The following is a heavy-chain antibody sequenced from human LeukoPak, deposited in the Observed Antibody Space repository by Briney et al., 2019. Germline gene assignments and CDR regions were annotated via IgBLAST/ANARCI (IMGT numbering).Heavy chain of an antibody. J-gene: IGHJ4*02. Sequence: PSETLSLTCTVSDGSISGYYWSWIRQPAGKGLEWIGRIYTSGSTNYNPSLKSRVTMSVDTSKNQFSLKLSSVTAADTAVYYCASGQIAVADFDYWGQGTLVTVSS. CDR2: IYTSGST. D-gene: IGHD6-19*01. CDR3: ASGQIAVADFDY. V-gene: IGHV4-4*07. CDR1: DGSISGYY.